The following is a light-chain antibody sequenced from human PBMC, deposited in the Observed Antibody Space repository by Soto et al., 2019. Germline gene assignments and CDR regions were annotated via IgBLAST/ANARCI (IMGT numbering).Light chain of an antibody. Sequence: QSALTQPASVSGSPGQSITISCTGTTSDIGRYDFVSWYLQHPGKAPKLIIYEVVVRPSGVSDRFSGSKSGNTASLTISGLQTEDEGDYYCSSHTTSTYWVFGGGTKVTVL. V-gene: IGLV2-14*01. CDR2: EVV. CDR3: SSHTTSTYWV. CDR1: TSDIGRYDF. J-gene: IGLJ3*02.